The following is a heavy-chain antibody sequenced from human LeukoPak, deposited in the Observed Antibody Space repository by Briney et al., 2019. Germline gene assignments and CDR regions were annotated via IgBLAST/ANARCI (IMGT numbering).Heavy chain of an antibody. D-gene: IGHD3-10*01. CDR2: IREDGNRQ. CDR3: ARDRGVVADGTVGWFDL. Sequence: GGSLTLSCVASGFTFSGYWMTGVRQAPGQGLEWVANIREDGNRQTYEDSLKGRFTISRDNARNSLYLQLDSLKAEDTAVYCCARDRGVVADGTVGWFDLWGQGTLVTVSS. V-gene: IGHV3-7*01. J-gene: IGHJ5*02. CDR1: GFTFSGYW.